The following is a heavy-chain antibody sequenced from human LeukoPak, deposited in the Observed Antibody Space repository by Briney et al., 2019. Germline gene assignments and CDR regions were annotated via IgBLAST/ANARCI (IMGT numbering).Heavy chain of an antibody. Sequence: ASVKVSCKASGYTFTGYDMRWVRQAPGQGLEWMGWINPNSGGTNYAQTFQGRVTMTRDTSISTAYMELSRLRSDDTAVYYCAVVPVFYYYYYGMDVWGQGTTVTVSS. CDR3: AVVPVFYYYYYGMDV. CDR2: INPNSGGT. CDR1: GYTFTGYD. J-gene: IGHJ6*02. V-gene: IGHV1-2*02. D-gene: IGHD2-2*01.